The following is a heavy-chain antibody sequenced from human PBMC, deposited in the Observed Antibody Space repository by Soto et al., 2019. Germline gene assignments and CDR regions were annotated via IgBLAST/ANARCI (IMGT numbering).Heavy chain of an antibody. CDR1: GGTFSSYA. J-gene: IGHJ5*02. CDR3: ARGGWATVTPNWFDP. D-gene: IGHD4-17*01. Sequence: ASVKVSCKASGGTFSSYAISWVRQAPGQGLEWMGGIIPIFGTANYAQKFQGRVTITADESTSTAYMELSSLRSEDTAVYYCARGGWATVTPNWFDPWDQGTLVTVSS. CDR2: IIPIFGTA. V-gene: IGHV1-69*13.